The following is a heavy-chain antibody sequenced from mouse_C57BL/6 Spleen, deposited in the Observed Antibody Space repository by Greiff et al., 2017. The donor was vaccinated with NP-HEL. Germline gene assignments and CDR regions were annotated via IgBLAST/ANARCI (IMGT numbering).Heavy chain of an antibody. CDR2: ISDGGSYT. J-gene: IGHJ2*01. CDR1: GFTFSSYA. CDR3: ARARYYYGSSSDYFDY. Sequence: EVMLVESGGGLVKPGGSLKLSCAASGFTFSSYAMSWVRQTPEKRLEWVATISDGGSYTYYPDNVKGRFTISRDNAKNNLYLQMSHLKSEDTAMYYWARARYYYGSSSDYFDYWGQGTTLTVSS. V-gene: IGHV5-4*03. D-gene: IGHD1-1*01.